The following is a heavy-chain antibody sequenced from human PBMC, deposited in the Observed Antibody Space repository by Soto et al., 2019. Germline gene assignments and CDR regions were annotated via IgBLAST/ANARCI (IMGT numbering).Heavy chain of an antibody. J-gene: IGHJ6*02. Sequence: QITLKESGPTLVKPKQTLTLTCSVSGFSLNTGGLGVGWIRQPPGKALEWLALTYWDDDKRYSLSLRNRLSISKDTSYNLVVFTTSNMHPVDTATYYCIHSRCGGDCLRSYSSHYYYGLDVWGQGTTVTVSS. V-gene: IGHV2-5*02. CDR2: TYWDDDK. D-gene: IGHD2-21*02. CDR1: GFSLNTGGLG. CDR3: IHSRCGGDCLRSYSSHYYYGLDV.